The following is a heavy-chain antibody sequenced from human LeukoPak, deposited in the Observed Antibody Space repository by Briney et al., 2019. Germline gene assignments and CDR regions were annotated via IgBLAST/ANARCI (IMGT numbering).Heavy chain of an antibody. J-gene: IGHJ6*03. D-gene: IGHD5-12*01. CDR3: CKGYGGYDWINYYYYMDV. CDR2: ISYDGGNK. V-gene: IGHV3-30*03. Sequence: AGGSLRLSCAASGFTFSSYGMHWVRQAPGKGLEWVAVISYDGGNKYYADSVKGRFTISRDNSKNTLYLQMNSLRAEDTAVYYCCKGYGGYDWINYYYYMDVWGKGTTVTVSS. CDR1: GFTFSSYG.